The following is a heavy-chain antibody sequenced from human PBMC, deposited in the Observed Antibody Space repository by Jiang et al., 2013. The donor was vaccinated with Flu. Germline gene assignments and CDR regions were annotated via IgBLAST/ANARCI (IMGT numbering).Heavy chain of an antibody. J-gene: IGHJ4*02. V-gene: IGHV4-59*01. D-gene: IGHD3-22*01. CDR2: IYYTGST. CDR1: GGSISTNY. CDR3: ARDTYYYDRSGYHYYFDY. Sequence: LLKPSETLSLTCTVSGGSISTNYWGWIRQPPGKGLEWIGHIYYTGSTNYNPSLKSRVTISINTSKNQFSLKLSSVTAADTALYYCARDTYYYDRSGYHYYFDYWGQG.